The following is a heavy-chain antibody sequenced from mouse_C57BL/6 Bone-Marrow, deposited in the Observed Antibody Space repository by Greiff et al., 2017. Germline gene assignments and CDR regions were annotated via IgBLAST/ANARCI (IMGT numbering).Heavy chain of an antibody. D-gene: IGHD1-1*01. CDR3: ARETQTVVATKGMDY. CDR2: IYPSDSET. V-gene: IGHV1-61*01. Sequence: QVQLQQPGAELVRPGSSVKLSCKASGYTFTSYWMDWVKQRPGQGLEWIGNIYPSDSETHYNQKFKDKATLTVDKSSSTAYMQLISLTSEDSAVYYCARETQTVVATKGMDYWGQGTSVTVSS. CDR1: GYTFTSYW. J-gene: IGHJ4*01.